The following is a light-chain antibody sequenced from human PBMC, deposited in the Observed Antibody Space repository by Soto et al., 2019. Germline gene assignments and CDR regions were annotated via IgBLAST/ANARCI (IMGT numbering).Light chain of an antibody. J-gene: IGKJ1*01. CDR3: QQYNNLGT. CDR1: QSISTW. Sequence: DIQMTQSPSTLSASVGDRVTITCRVSQSISTWLAWYQQKPGKAPNLLIYKASSLESGVPSRFSGSGSGTEFTLTISSLQPDDFATYYCQQYNNLGTFGQGTKVEIK. V-gene: IGKV1-5*03. CDR2: KAS.